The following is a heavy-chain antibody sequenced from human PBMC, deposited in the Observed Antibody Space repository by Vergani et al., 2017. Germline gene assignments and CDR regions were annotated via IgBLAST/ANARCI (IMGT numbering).Heavy chain of an antibody. J-gene: IGHJ4*02. CDR3: VRRNNVVRETDYFDY. CDR2: ISASGNA. Sequence: QVQLQASGPGRVKPSQTLSLTCTMSGGSISAGYYFWSWIRQPAGKGLEWLGHISASGNASHSPSLKTRVSMSVDTSKNQFSLSLSSVTAADTAVYYCVRRNNVVRETDYFDYWGQGILVTVSS. D-gene: IGHD3-10*01. V-gene: IGHV4-61*02. CDR1: GGSISAGYYF.